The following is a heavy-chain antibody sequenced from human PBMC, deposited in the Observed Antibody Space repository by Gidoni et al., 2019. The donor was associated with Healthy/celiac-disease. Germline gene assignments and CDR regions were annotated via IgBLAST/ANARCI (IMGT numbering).Heavy chain of an antibody. J-gene: IGHJ4*02. D-gene: IGHD2-21*01. CDR1: GYSFTGYW. CDR3: ARHLPDCGGDCALDY. Sequence: EVQLGQSGAEAKKPGESLQISCKVSGYSFTGYWIGWVRQMPGKGLEWMGIVYPGDSATRYSPSFQGQVTIAADKSISTAYLQWSSLKASDTARYYCARHLPDCGGDCALDYWGQGTLVTVSS. CDR2: VYPGDSAT. V-gene: IGHV5-51*01.